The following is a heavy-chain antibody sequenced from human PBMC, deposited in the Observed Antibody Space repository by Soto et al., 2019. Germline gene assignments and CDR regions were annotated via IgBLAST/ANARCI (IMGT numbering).Heavy chain of an antibody. CDR2: TKYRSKWYN. D-gene: IGHD4-4*01. J-gene: IGHJ4*02. CDR1: GDGVSSNSAA. Sequence: SQTLSLTCAISGDGVSSNSAAWNWVRQSPSRGLEWLGRTKYRSKWYNDYATSVKSRIIINADTSKNQFPLQLNSVTPEDTALYYCARETYRGFYFDYWGQGTLVTVSS. V-gene: IGHV6-1*01. CDR3: ARETYRGFYFDY.